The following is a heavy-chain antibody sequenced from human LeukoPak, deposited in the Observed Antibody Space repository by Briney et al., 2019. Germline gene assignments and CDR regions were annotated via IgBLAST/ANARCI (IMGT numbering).Heavy chain of an antibody. CDR2: IYTSGST. Sequence: PSETLSLTCTVSGGSISSYYWSWIRQPPGKGLEWIGYIYTSGSTNYNPSLKSRVTISVDTSKNQFSLKLSSVTAADTAVYYCARGLLYCSSTSCYSAGAGGSYYFDYWGQGTLVTVSS. D-gene: IGHD2-2*02. V-gene: IGHV4-4*09. CDR1: GGSISSYY. CDR3: ARGLLYCSSTSCYSAGAGGSYYFDY. J-gene: IGHJ4*02.